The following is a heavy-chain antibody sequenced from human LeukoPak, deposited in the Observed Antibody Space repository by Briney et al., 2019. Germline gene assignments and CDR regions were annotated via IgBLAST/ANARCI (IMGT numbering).Heavy chain of an antibody. CDR2: ISGSGGST. D-gene: IGHD1-1*01. J-gene: IGHJ4*02. Sequence: GGSLRLSCAASGFTFRGYAMGWVRQAPGKGLDWVSAISGSGGSTYYADSVKGRFTISRDNSKNTLYLQVNSLRAEDTAVYYCARRGTLTVFDYWGQGTLVTVSS. CDR1: GFTFRGYA. V-gene: IGHV3-23*01. CDR3: ARRGTLTVFDY.